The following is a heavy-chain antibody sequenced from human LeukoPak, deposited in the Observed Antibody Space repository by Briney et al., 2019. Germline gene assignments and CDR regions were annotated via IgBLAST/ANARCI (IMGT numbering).Heavy chain of an antibody. CDR3: ARLSQDCSSTSCYAGGWFDP. Sequence: ASVKVSCKASGYTFTGYYMHWVRQAPGQGLEWMGWINPYSGGTNYAQEFQGRVTMTRDTSISTAYLQWSSLKASDTAMYYCARLSQDCSSTSCYAGGWFDPWGQGTLVTVSS. V-gene: IGHV1-2*02. J-gene: IGHJ5*02. CDR2: INPYSGGT. D-gene: IGHD2-2*01. CDR1: GYTFTGYY.